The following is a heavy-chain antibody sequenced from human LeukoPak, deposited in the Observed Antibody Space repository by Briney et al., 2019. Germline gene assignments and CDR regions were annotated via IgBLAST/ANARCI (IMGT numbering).Heavy chain of an antibody. CDR3: ARDSIQAYYYYGMDV. D-gene: IGHD5-18*01. Sequence: GGSLRLSCAASGFTFNNYGLHWVRQAPGKGLEWVAVIWFDGSKKYYADSVKGRFTISRDNSKNTLYLQMNSLRAEDTAVYYCARDSIQAYYYYGMDVWGQGTTVTVSS. CDR2: IWFDGSKK. J-gene: IGHJ6*02. V-gene: IGHV3-33*01. CDR1: GFTFNNYG.